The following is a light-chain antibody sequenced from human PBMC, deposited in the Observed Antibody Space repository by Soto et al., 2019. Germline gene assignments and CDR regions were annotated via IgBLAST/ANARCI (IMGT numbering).Light chain of an antibody. J-gene: IGKJ5*01. CDR3: QQHSNWIT. CDR1: QSVSSY. Sequence: EIVLTQSPATLSLSPGERATLSCRASQSVSSYLAWYQQKPGQAPRLLIYDASNRATGIPARFSGSGSGTEFTLTISSLQFEDSAVYHCQQHSNWITYGQGTRLEIK. CDR2: DAS. V-gene: IGKV3-11*01.